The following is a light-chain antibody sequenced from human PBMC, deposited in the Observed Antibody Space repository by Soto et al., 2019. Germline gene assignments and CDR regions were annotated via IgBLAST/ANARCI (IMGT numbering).Light chain of an antibody. CDR1: QSVNNK. J-gene: IGKJ5*01. Sequence: EIVMTQSPATLSVSPGERVTLSCRASQSVNNKLAWYQQKPGQGPRLFIYDASVLAAGIPARFSGSGSGTEFTLTISSLQSEDFAVYFCQQYSNWPPITFGQGTRLEI. CDR3: QQYSNWPPIT. V-gene: IGKV3D-15*01. CDR2: DAS.